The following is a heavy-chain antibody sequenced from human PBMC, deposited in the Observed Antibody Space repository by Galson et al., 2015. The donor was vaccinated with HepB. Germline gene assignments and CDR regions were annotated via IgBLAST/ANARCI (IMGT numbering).Heavy chain of an antibody. CDR2: ISYDGSNK. V-gene: IGHV3-30-3*01. J-gene: IGHJ4*02. CDR3: ARGPYDRSGYCDY. CDR1: GLSFSIYG. Sequence: SLRLSCAASGLSFSIYGMHWVRQAPGKGLEWVSVISYDGSNKYYADSVKGRFTISRDNSKNTLYLQMNSLRAEDTAVYYCARGPYDRSGYCDYWGQGTLVTVPS. D-gene: IGHD3-22*01.